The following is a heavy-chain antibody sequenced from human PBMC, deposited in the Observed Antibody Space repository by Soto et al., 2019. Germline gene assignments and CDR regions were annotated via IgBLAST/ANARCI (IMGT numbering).Heavy chain of an antibody. CDR3: ARVGGFGATTIDY. Sequence: QVQLQESGPGLVKPSQTLSLTCTVSGGSISSGDYYWSWIRQPPGKGLEWIGYIYYSGSTYYNPSLKSRVTISGDTSKNQCSLKLSSVTAADTAVYYCARVGGFGATTIDYWGQGTLVTVSS. CDR2: IYYSGST. CDR1: GGSISSGDYY. D-gene: IGHD3-10*01. V-gene: IGHV4-30-4*01. J-gene: IGHJ4*02.